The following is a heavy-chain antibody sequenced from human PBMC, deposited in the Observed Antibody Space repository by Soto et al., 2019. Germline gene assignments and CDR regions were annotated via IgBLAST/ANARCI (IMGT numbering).Heavy chain of an antibody. CDR3: AKGYSYGNDAFDI. Sequence: PGGSLRLSCAASGFTFDDYAMHWVRQAPGKGLEWVSGISWNSGSIGYADSVKGRFTISRDNAKNSLYLQMNSLRAEDTALYYCAKGYSYGNDAFDIWGQGTMVTVSS. J-gene: IGHJ3*02. D-gene: IGHD5-18*01. V-gene: IGHV3-9*01. CDR1: GFTFDDYA. CDR2: ISWNSGSI.